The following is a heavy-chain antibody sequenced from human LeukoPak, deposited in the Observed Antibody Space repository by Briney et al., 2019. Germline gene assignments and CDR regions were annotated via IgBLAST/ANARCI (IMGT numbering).Heavy chain of an antibody. D-gene: IGHD4-17*01. V-gene: IGHV4-31*03. Sequence: SETLSLTCTVSGGSISSGGYYWSWIRQHPGEGLEWIGYIDYSRNTYYNPSLRSRVTISIDTSKNQFSLKLSSVTAEDTAVYYCASPSDYATDYWGQGTLVTVSS. CDR3: ASPSDYATDY. CDR1: GGSISSGGYY. CDR2: IDYSRNT. J-gene: IGHJ4*02.